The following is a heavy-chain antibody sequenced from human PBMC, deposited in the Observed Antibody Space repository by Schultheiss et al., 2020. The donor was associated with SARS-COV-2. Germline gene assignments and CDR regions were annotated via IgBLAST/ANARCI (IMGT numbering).Heavy chain of an antibody. D-gene: IGHD1-20*01. CDR2: MNPNSGGT. J-gene: IGHJ6*03. CDR1: GYTFTSYD. Sequence: ASVKVSCKASGYTFTSYDINWVRQATGQGLEWMGWMNPNSGGTNYAQKFQGRVTMTRDTSISTAYMELSRLRSDDTAVYYCARDRLYNWNLRARINYYYYYMDVWGKGTTVTVSS. CDR3: ARDRLYNWNLRARINYYYYYMDV. V-gene: IGHV1-2*02.